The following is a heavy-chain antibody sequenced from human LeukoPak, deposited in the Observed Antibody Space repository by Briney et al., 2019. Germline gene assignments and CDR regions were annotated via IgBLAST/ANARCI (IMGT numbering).Heavy chain of an antibody. J-gene: IGHJ6*02. CDR1: GYTFTSYG. CDR3: ARERIAAAGPSSWQGSNYYYYGMDV. Sequence: ASVKVSCKASGYTFTSYGISWVRQAPGQGLEWMGWISAYNGNTNYAQKLQGRVTMNTDTSTSTAYMELRSLRSDDTAVYYCARERIAAAGPSSWQGSNYYYYGMDVWGQGTTVTVSS. D-gene: IGHD6-13*01. V-gene: IGHV1-18*01. CDR2: ISAYNGNT.